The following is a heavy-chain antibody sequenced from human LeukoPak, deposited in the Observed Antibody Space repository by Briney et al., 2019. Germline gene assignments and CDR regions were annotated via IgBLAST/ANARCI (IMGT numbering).Heavy chain of an antibody. CDR2: IKSKTDGGTT. CDR1: GFTFSNAW. J-gene: IGHJ6*03. CDR3: TSGRGELRYYYYYMDV. V-gene: IGHV3-15*01. Sequence: GSLRLSCAASGFTFSNAWMSWVRQAPGKGLEWVGRIKSKTDGGTTDYAAPVKGRFTISRDDSKNTLYLQMNSLKTEDTAVYYCTSGRGELRYYYYYMDVWGKGTTVTVSS. D-gene: IGHD1-26*01.